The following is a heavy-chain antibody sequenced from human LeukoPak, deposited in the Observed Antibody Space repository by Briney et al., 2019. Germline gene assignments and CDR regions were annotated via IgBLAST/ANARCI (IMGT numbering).Heavy chain of an antibody. CDR3: AKGSPTVSGGAFDI. J-gene: IGHJ3*02. CDR1: GFTFDDYA. CDR2: ISWNSGSI. Sequence: PGGSLRLSCAASGFTFDDYAMHWVRQAPGKGLEWVSGISWNSGSIGYADSVEGRFTISRDNAKNSLYLQMNSLRAEDTALYYCAKGSPTVSGGAFDIWGQGTMVTVSS. D-gene: IGHD4-17*01. V-gene: IGHV3-9*01.